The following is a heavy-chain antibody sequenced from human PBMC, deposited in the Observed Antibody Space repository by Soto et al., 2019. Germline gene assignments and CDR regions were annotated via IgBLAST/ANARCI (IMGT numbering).Heavy chain of an antibody. CDR3: ARGYEAGQVVN. CDR1: GGSFRCYY. J-gene: IGHJ4*02. CDR2: INHSGST. D-gene: IGHD2-21*01. V-gene: IGHV4-34*01. Sequence: SETLSLTCAVYGGSFRCYYWSWIRQPPGKGMEWIGEINHSGSTNYNPSLKSRVTISVDTSKNQFSLKLSSLTAADTDAYYCARGYEAGQVVNWGQGTLVSVSS.